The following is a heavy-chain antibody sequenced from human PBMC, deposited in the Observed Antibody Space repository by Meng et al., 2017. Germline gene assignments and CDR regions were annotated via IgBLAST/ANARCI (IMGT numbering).Heavy chain of an antibody. V-gene: IGHV3/OR16-13*01. D-gene: IGHD5-24*01. Sequence: EVRLVGAGGGLVQPGESLRLSCAASGFTFSSYWMHWVRQAPGKGLVWVSRINSDGSSTSYADSMKGQFTISRDNAKNTLYLQMNSLRAEDTAVYYCARSEMATTCFDYWGQGTLVTVSS. CDR3: ARSEMATTCFDY. CDR1: GFTFSSYW. CDR2: INSDGSST. J-gene: IGHJ4*02.